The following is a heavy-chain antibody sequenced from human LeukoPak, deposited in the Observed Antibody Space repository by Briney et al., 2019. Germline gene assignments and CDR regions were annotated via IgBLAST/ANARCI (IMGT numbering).Heavy chain of an antibody. J-gene: IGHJ6*04. CDR1: GGSFSGYY. CDR3: ARVRVINFYYYGMDV. V-gene: IGHV4-34*01. CDR2: INHSGST. D-gene: IGHD3-16*02. Sequence: SETLSLTCAVYGGSFSGYYWSWIRQPPGKGLEWIGEINHSGSTNYNPSLKSRVTISVDTSKNQFSLKLSSVTDADTAVYYCARVRVINFYYYGMDVWGKGTTVTVSS.